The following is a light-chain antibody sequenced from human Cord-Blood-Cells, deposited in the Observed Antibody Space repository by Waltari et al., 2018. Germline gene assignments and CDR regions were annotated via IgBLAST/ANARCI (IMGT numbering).Light chain of an antibody. CDR3: CSYAGSYTYV. J-gene: IGLJ1*01. CDR2: DVS. Sequence: QSALTQPRSVSGSPGPSVTISCTGTSMDAGGYNYLSWYQQHPGKAPKLMIYDVSKRPSGVPNRFSGSKSGNTASLTISGLQAEDEADYYCCSYAGSYTYVFGTGTKVTVL. CDR1: SMDAGGYNY. V-gene: IGLV2-11*01.